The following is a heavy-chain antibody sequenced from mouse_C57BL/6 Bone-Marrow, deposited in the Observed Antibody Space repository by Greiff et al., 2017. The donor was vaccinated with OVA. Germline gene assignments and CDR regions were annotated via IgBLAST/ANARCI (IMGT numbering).Heavy chain of an antibody. Sequence: VQLQQSGPGLVQPSQSLSITCTVSGFSLTSYGVHWVRQSPGKGLEWLGVIWSGGSTDYNAAFISRLSISKDNSKSQVFFKMNSLQADDTAIYYCARPYYGSSFDYWGQGTTLTVSS. D-gene: IGHD1-1*01. J-gene: IGHJ2*01. CDR3: ARPYYGSSFDY. V-gene: IGHV2-2*01. CDR2: IWSGGST. CDR1: GFSLTSYG.